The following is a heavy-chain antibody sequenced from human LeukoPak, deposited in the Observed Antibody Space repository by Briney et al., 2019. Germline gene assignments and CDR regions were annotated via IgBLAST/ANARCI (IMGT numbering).Heavy chain of an antibody. CDR2: INTDGSST. J-gene: IGHJ3*02. CDR1: GFTFSRYW. CDR3: ARVPGIAAANDAFDI. V-gene: IGHV3-74*01. D-gene: IGHD6-13*01. Sequence: GGSLRLSCAASGFTFSRYWMHWVRQAPGKGLEWVSRINTDGSSTNYADSVKGRFTISRDNAKNTLYLQMNSLRAEDTAVYYCARVPGIAAANDAFDIWGQGTMVTVSS.